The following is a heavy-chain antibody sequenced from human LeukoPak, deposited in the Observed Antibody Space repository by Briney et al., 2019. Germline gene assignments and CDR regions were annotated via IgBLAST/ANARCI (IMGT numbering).Heavy chain of an antibody. D-gene: IGHD5-12*01. V-gene: IGHV1-46*01. CDR2: INPSGGST. J-gene: IGHJ5*02. CDR1: GYTFTSYY. CDR3: ARDRGYSGYDQNNWFDP. Sequence: ASVKVSCKASGYTFTSYYMHWVRQAPGQGLEWMGIINPSGGSTSHAQKFQGRVTMTRDTSTSTVYMELSSLRSEDTAVYYCARDRGYSGYDQNNWFDPWGQGTLVTVSS.